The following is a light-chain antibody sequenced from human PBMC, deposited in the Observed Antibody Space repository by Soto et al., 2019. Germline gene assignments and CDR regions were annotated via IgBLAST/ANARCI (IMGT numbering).Light chain of an antibody. CDR3: QQRGGSPPTWT. V-gene: IGKV3-20*01. Sequence: IVLTQSPGTLSSSPGERATLSCRASQRISSRSLAWYQQKPGQAPRLLNYDASNRANGMPDRFSGSGSGTDFTLTIGRLEPEDFAVYYCQQRGGSPPTWTFGQGTKVDSK. CDR2: DAS. J-gene: IGKJ1*01. CDR1: QRISSRS.